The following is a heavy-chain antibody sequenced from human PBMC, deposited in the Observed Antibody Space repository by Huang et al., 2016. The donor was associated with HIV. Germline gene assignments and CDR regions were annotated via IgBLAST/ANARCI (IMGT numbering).Heavy chain of an antibody. V-gene: IGHV5-51*01. CDR3: ARHDGARPGWVDN. Sequence: EVQLVQSGAEVKKPGESLKISCKGSGYMFTKYWIGWVRQMPGKGLEGMGSIYPGDSDTRYSPSFQGQVTISADKSITTAYLQWSSLKASDTAIYYCARHDGARPGWVDNWGQGTLVTVSS. D-gene: IGHD4-17*01. CDR1: GYMFTKYW. J-gene: IGHJ5*02. CDR2: IYPGDSDT.